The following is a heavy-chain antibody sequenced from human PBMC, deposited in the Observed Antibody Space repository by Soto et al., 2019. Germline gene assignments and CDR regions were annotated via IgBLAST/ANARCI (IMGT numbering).Heavy chain of an antibody. CDR1: GGSISSGGYY. D-gene: IGHD2-2*01. CDR3: ARGAWYQLLFLPLPMDV. J-gene: IGHJ6*02. V-gene: IGHV4-31*03. CDR2: VYYSGST. Sequence: KPSETLSLTCTVSGGSISSGGYYWSWIRQHPGKGLEWIGYVYYSGSTYYNPSLKSRVTISVDTSKNQFSLKLSSVTAADTAVYYCARGAWYQLLFLPLPMDVWGQGTTVTVSS.